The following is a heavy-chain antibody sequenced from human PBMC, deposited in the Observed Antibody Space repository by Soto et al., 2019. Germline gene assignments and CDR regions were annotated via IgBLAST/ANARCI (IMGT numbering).Heavy chain of an antibody. D-gene: IGHD3-10*01. CDR1: GTSIIGHF. V-gene: IGHV4-59*11. CDR3: ARGVYLILVRTRWFEP. J-gene: IGHJ5*02. Sequence: SETLFLTCTVFGTSIIGHFWSCMRQPQGKGLEWIGYGYYSGSTLYNPSLKSRVTISLDTSKNHFSLRLNSVTSADTAVYYCARGVYLILVRTRWFEPWGQGTLVTGSP. CDR2: GYYSGST.